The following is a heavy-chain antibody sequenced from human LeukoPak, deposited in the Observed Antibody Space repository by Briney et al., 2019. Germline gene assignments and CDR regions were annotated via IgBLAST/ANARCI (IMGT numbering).Heavy chain of an antibody. CDR2: ISAYNGNT. CDR3: AREGYYDILTGPDY. CDR1: GYTFTSYG. J-gene: IGHJ4*02. D-gene: IGHD3-9*01. Sequence: ASVKVSCKASGYTFTSYGISWVRQAPGQGPEWMGWISAYNGNTNYAQKLQGRVTMTTDTSTSTAYMELRSLRSDDTAVYYCAREGYYDILTGPDYWGQGTLVTVSS. V-gene: IGHV1-18*04.